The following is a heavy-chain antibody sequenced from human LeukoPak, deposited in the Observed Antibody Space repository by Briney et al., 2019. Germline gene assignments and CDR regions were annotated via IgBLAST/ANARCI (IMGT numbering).Heavy chain of an antibody. CDR3: ARPARAYCGGECPIDY. Sequence: GGSLRLSCAASGFTFSGYSMNWVRQAPGKGLEWVSSISSSSTYIYYADSVKGRFTISRDNAKNSLYLQMNSLRAEDTAVYYCARPARAYCGGECPIDYWGQGTLVTVSS. CDR1: GFTFSGYS. D-gene: IGHD2-21*01. J-gene: IGHJ4*02. V-gene: IGHV3-21*01. CDR2: ISSSSTYI.